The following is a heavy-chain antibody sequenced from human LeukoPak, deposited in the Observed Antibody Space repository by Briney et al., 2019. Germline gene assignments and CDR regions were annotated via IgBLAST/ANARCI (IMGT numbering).Heavy chain of an antibody. CDR2: IKPDGDEK. V-gene: IGHV3-7*03. D-gene: IGHD6-13*01. CDR1: GFTFSTYC. CDR3: AKIRYSRSWYNYFDY. Sequence: GGSLRLSCAASGFTFSTYCMTWLRQTPGKGLEWVANIKPDGDEKYYVDSVKGRFTISRDNAKNSLYLQMNSLRAEDTALYYCAKIRYSRSWYNYFDYWGQGTLVTVSS. J-gene: IGHJ4*02.